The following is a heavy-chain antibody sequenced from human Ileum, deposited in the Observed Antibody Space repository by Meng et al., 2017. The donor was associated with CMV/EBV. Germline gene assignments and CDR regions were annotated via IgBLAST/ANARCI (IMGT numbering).Heavy chain of an antibody. CDR3: ANAWQRTYSYSGIDV. D-gene: IGHD6-25*01. V-gene: IGHV3-23*01. CDR1: GFTFSNYA. J-gene: IGHJ6*02. Sequence: GGSLRLSCAASGFTFSNYAMNWGRQGPWKGLEWVSAISGSGSGTYYVDSVYGRFTISRDNSKNTLYLQMRSLRAADAAVYYCANAWQRTYSYSGIDVWGQGTLVTVSS. CDR2: ISGSGSGT.